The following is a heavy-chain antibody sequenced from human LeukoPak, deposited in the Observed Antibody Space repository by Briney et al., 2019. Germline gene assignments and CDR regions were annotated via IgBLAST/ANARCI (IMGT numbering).Heavy chain of an antibody. D-gene: IGHD6-6*01. CDR3: ARKYPDHWFDP. CDR1: GGSISSGDYY. V-gene: IGHV4-30-4*01. Sequence: PSETLSLTCTVSGGSISSGDYYWSWIRQPPGKGLEWIGYIHYSGSTYYNPSLKSRVTISVDTSKNQFSLKLSSVTAADTAVYYCARKYPDHWFDPWGQGTLVTVSS. CDR2: IHYSGST. J-gene: IGHJ5*02.